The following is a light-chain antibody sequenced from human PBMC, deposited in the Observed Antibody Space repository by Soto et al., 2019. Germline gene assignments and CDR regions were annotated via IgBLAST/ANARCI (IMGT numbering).Light chain of an antibody. Sequence: DIQMTQSPSSLSASVGDRVTITCRASQSISSYLNWYQQKPGKAPKLLIYAASNLQSGVPSRFSGSGSGTQFTLTISSLQPEDFATYYGQQSYSTPYTFGQGTKLEIK. CDR1: QSISSY. V-gene: IGKV1-39*01. J-gene: IGKJ2*01. CDR2: AAS. CDR3: QQSYSTPYT.